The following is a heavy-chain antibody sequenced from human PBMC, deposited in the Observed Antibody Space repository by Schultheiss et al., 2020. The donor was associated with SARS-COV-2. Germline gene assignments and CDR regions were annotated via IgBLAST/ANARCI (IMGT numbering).Heavy chain of an antibody. CDR3: AGGYCSSTSCFYYYYMDV. J-gene: IGHJ6*03. D-gene: IGHD2-2*01. CDR2: IYTSGST. CDR1: GGSISSYY. Sequence: SETLSLTCTVSGGSISSYYWSWIRQPAGKGLEWIGRIYTSGSTNYNPSLKSRVTISVDTSKNQFSLKLSSVTAADTAVYYCAGGYCSSTSCFYYYYMDVWGKGTTVTVSS. V-gene: IGHV4-4*07.